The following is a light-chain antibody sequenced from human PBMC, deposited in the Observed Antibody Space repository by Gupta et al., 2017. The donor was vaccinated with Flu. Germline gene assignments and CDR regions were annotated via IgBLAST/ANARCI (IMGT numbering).Light chain of an antibody. CDR1: SSDVGRYNY. J-gene: IGLJ3*02. V-gene: IGLV2-14*01. CDR3: SSFTSSLTWV. Sequence: QSALTQPASVSGSPGQSITTSCTGTSSDVGRYNYVSWFQQYPGKAPKLMIYEVSNWPSGVSYRFSGSKSGNTASLTISGLQAEDEADYYCSSFTSSLTWVFGGGTKLTVL. CDR2: EVS.